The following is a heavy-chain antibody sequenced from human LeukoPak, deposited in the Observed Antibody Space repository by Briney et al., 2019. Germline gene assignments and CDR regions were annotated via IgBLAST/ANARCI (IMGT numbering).Heavy chain of an antibody. CDR3: ARTGGSSIAARKYLYYFDY. V-gene: IGHV3-48*01. CDR2: ISSSSSTI. J-gene: IGHJ4*02. Sequence: GGSLRLSCAASGFTFSSYSMNWVRQAPGKGLEWVSYISSSSSTIYYADSMKGRFTISRDNAKNSLYLQMNSLRAEDTAVYYCARTGGSSIAARKYLYYFDYWGQGTLVTVSS. D-gene: IGHD6-6*01. CDR1: GFTFSSYS.